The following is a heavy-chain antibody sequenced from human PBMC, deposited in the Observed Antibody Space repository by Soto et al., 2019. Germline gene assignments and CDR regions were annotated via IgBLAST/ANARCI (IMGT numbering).Heavy chain of an antibody. CDR1: GYTFKNYG. CDR2: ISAYNGNT. J-gene: IGHJ3*02. CDR3: TKAPGIAVSNDI. D-gene: IGHD6-19*01. Sequence: ASVKVSCKASGYTFKNYGISWVRQAPGQGLEWMAWISAYNGNTNYAQKPQGRVTVTTDTSTSTAYMELRSLRSDDTAVYYCTKAPGIAVSNDIWGQGTMVTVSS. V-gene: IGHV1-18*01.